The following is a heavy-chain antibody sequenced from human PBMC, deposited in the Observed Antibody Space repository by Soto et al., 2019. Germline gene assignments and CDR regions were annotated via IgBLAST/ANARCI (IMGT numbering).Heavy chain of an antibody. Sequence: EVQLLESGGGLVQPGGSLRLSCAASGFTFSSYAMYWVRQAPGKGLEWVSTISDSGAYTQYADSVKGRFTISRDNSKNTLYLQMNSMRLEDTALYYCARDMEREYYPNAVDIWGQGTVVTVSS. CDR3: ARDMEREYYPNAVDI. CDR1: GFTFSSYA. V-gene: IGHV3-23*01. D-gene: IGHD3-10*01. J-gene: IGHJ3*02. CDR2: ISDSGAYT.